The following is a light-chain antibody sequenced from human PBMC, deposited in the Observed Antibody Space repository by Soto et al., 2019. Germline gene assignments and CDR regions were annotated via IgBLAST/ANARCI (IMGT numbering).Light chain of an antibody. CDR3: QHYDHLPIT. J-gene: IGKJ5*01. CDR1: QDITNY. V-gene: IGKV1-33*01. CDR2: DAS. Sequence: DIQMTQSPSSLSASVGDRVTITCQASQDITNYLNWYQQKPGRAPRLLLYDASSLETGVPSRFSGSGSRTDFTLTISSLQPEDVATYYCQHYDHLPITFGQGTLLAIK.